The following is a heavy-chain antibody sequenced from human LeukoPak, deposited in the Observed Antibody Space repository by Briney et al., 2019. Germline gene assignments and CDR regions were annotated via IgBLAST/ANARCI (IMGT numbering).Heavy chain of an antibody. J-gene: IGHJ4*02. CDR1: GGSISSRSFY. D-gene: IGHD2-8*01. CDR3: AGLYCTNGVCHFDY. Sequence: PSETLSLTCTVSGGSISSRSFYWAAIRQPPGKGLEWIGSIYYSGTTYYNPSLKGRVTISVDTSKSHFSLKLSSVTAADTAVYYCAGLYCTNGVCHFDYWGQGTLVTVSS. V-gene: IGHV4-39*07. CDR2: IYYSGTT.